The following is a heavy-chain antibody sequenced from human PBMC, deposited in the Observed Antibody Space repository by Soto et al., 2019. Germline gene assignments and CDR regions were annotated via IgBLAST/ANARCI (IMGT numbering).Heavy chain of an antibody. Sequence: SETLSLTCTVSGGSISSSSYYWGWIRQPPGKGLEWIGSIYYSGRTYYNPSLKSRVTISVDTSKNQFSLKLSSVTAADTAVYYCARVPSRYYDNPPWGQGTLVTVSS. J-gene: IGHJ5*02. D-gene: IGHD3-22*01. CDR1: GGSISSSSYY. V-gene: IGHV4-39*01. CDR3: ARVPSRYYDNPP. CDR2: IYYSGRT.